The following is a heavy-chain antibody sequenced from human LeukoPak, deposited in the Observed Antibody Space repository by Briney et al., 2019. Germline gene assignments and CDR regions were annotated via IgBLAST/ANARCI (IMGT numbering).Heavy chain of an antibody. CDR3: GRGSVGFGELNY. CDR2: ISYDGSNK. D-gene: IGHD3-10*01. J-gene: IGHJ4*02. Sequence: GGSLRLSCAASGFTFSSYAMHWVRQAPGKGLEWVAVISYDGSNKFYADSVKGRYTLSRDNSKNTLYLQMNSLRIEDTAVYYCGRGSVGFGELNYWGQGTLVTVSS. V-gene: IGHV3-30-3*01. CDR1: GFTFSSYA.